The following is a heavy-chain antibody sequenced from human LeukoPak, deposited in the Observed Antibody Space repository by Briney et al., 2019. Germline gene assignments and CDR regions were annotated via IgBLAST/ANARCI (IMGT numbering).Heavy chain of an antibody. CDR3: ARGARYCSSTSCYGEVFDY. J-gene: IGHJ4*02. Sequence: GGSLRLSCAASGFTFRKHAMSWVRQAPGKGLVWVSRINSDGSSTSYADSVKGRFTISRDNAKNTLYLQMNSLRAEDTAVYYCARGARYCSSTSCYGEVFDYWGQGTLVTVSS. D-gene: IGHD2-2*01. V-gene: IGHV3-74*01. CDR2: INSDGSST. CDR1: GFTFRKHA.